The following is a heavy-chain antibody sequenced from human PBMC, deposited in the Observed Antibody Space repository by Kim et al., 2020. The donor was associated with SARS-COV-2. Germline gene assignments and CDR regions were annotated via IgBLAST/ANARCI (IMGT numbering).Heavy chain of an antibody. V-gene: IGHV1-58*02. D-gene: IGHD6-19*01. CDR3: AADSSSGWTQDAFDI. Sequence: SVKVSCKASGFTFTSSAMQWVRQARGQRLEWIGWIVVGSGNTNYAQKFQERVTITRDMSTSTTYMELSSLRSEDTAVYYCAADSSSGWTQDAFDIWGQGTMVTVSS. CDR1: GFTFTSSA. J-gene: IGHJ3*02. CDR2: IVVGSGNT.